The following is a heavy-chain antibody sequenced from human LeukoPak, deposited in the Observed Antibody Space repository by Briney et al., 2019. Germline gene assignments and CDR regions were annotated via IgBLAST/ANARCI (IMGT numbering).Heavy chain of an antibody. CDR1: GFIFDDFA. Sequence: GGSLRLSCAASGFIFDDFAMHWVRQVPGKGLEWVSGISWNGATTRYAESVKGRFTISRDNAKNSLSLQMNSLRVGDTAFYYCTKSPAVEFSTSSGFDPWGQGTLVTVSS. J-gene: IGHJ5*02. CDR3: TKSPAVEFSTSSGFDP. V-gene: IGHV3-9*01. D-gene: IGHD2-2*01. CDR2: ISWNGATT.